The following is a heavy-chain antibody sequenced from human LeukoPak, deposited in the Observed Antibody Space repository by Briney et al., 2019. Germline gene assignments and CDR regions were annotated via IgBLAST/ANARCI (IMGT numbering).Heavy chain of an antibody. V-gene: IGHV3-74*01. J-gene: IGHJ4*02. CDR2: INGDGSIT. Sequence: PGRSLRLSCAASGFTFSSYWMHWVRQAPGKGLVWVSRINGDGSITHYADSVKGRFTISRDNARNTLYLQMNSLSAGDTAVYYCSRPFDSWGQGTLVTVSS. CDR1: GFTFSSYW. CDR3: SRPFDS.